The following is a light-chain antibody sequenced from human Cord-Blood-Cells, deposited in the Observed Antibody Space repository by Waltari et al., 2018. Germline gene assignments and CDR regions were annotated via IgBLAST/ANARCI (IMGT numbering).Light chain of an antibody. CDR1: RSDVGGYNH. J-gene: IGLJ1*01. V-gene: IGLV2-14*01. Sequence: QSALTQPASVSGSPGQSITISCPGTRSDVGGYNHVSWYQQHPGKAPKLMIYEVSNRPSGVANRFSGSKSGNTASLTSSGLQAEDEADYYCSSYTSSSTYVFGTGTKVTVL. CDR2: EVS. CDR3: SSYTSSSTYV.